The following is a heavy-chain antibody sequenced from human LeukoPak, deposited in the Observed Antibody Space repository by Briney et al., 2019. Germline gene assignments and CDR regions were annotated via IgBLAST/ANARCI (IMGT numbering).Heavy chain of an antibody. V-gene: IGHV4-39*07. CDR3: ARDQYFDFWSSTATPYYFDY. CDR1: GASVSGESYS. J-gene: IGHJ4*02. CDR2: IYYTGTT. Sequence: SETLSLTCTVSGASVSGESYSWGWIRQPPGKGLEWIGNIYYTGTTYYHPSLNSRVTISVDTSKSQFFLNLNSVTAADTAVYYCARDQYFDFWSSTATPYYFDYWGQGTLVTVSS. D-gene: IGHD3-3*01.